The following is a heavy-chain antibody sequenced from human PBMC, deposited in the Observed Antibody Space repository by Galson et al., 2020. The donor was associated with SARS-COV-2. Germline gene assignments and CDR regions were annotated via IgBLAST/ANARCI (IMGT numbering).Heavy chain of an antibody. CDR3: AKNVMEQGTAAAGMDL. V-gene: IGHV3-30*02. D-gene: IGHD6-13*01. CDR1: GFTFGSHG. CDR2: IQYDGSDE. J-gene: IGHJ5*02. Sequence: GGSLRLSCAASGFTFGSHGMHWVRQAPGKGLVWVAFIQYDGSDEYYADSVKGRFTIFRDKSKKTLYLQMISLTTEDTATYYCAKNVMEQGTAAAGMDLWGQGTLVTVSA.